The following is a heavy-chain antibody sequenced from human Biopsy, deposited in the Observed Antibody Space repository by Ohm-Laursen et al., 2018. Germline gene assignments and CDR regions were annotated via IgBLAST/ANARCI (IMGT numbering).Heavy chain of an antibody. J-gene: IGHJ4*02. V-gene: IGHV4-59*08. Sequence: GTLSLTWAVSAGSISSFYWTWIRQPPEKGPEWIGFISNSGDTNYNPSLKSRVTISADTSKNQFSLKLGSVTVADTAVFYCARRGSGGRSFDYWGQGSLVTVSS. D-gene: IGHD2-15*01. CDR1: AGSISSFY. CDR3: ARRGSGGRSFDY. CDR2: ISNSGDT.